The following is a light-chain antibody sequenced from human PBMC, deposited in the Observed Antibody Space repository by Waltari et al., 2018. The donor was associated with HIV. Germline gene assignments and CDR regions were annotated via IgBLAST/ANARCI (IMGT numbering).Light chain of an antibody. CDR1: SSNIGSNY. V-gene: IGLV1-47*01. CDR3: AAWDDSLSGQWV. CDR2: RNN. J-gene: IGLJ3*02. Sequence: QSVLTQPPSASGTPGQRVTISCSGSSSNIGSNYVYWYQQLPGTAPKLLIYRNNQRPSGVPARCSGSKSGTSASLAISGLRSEDEADDYCAAWDDSLSGQWVFGGGTKVTVL.